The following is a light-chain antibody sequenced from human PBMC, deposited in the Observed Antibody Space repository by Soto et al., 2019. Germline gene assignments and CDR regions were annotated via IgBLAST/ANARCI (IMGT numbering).Light chain of an antibody. CDR3: QHYGILLAT. CDR1: QSLMDTY. V-gene: IGKV3-20*01. Sequence: IVLTKSPGTLSLFPEETATLSCRASQSLMDTYLAWYRQKPGQAPRLLISGASSRATGIPDRFSGAGSGTDFTLTISRLEPEEFAVYYCQHYGILLATFCQGTKVDIK. CDR2: GAS. J-gene: IGKJ1*01.